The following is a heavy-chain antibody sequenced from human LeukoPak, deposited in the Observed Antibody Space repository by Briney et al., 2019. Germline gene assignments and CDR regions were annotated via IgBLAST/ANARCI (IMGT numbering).Heavy chain of an antibody. Sequence: GGSLRLSCAVSGITLSNYGMSWVRQAPGKGLEWVAGVSDSGGRTNYADSVKGRFTISRDNPKNTLYLQMNSLRAEDTAVYFCAKRGVVIRVILVGFHKEAYYFDSWGQGALVTVSS. D-gene: IGHD3-22*01. J-gene: IGHJ4*02. CDR1: GITLSNYG. CDR3: AKRGVVIRVILVGFHKEAYYFDS. CDR2: VSDSGGRT. V-gene: IGHV3-23*01.